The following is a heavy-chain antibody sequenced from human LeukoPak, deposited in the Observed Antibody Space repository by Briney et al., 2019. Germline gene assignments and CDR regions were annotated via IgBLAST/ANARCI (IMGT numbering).Heavy chain of an antibody. Sequence: GRSLRLSCAASGFTFSSYAMHWVRQAPGKGLEWVAIISYDGSNKYYADSVKGRFTISRDNSENTLYLQMNSLRVEDTAVYYCARWGESVAEAGTFDYWGQGTLVTVSS. CDR3: ARWGESVAEAGTFDY. V-gene: IGHV3-30-3*01. CDR2: ISYDGSNK. J-gene: IGHJ4*02. CDR1: GFTFSSYA. D-gene: IGHD6-19*01.